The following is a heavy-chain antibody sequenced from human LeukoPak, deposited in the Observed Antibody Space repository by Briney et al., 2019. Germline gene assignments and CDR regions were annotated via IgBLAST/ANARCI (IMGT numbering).Heavy chain of an antibody. CDR2: ISSSSSYI. V-gene: IGHV3-21*01. CDR1: GFTFSSYS. J-gene: IGHJ4*02. D-gene: IGHD3-16*01. Sequence: PGGSLRLFCAASGFTFSSYSMNWVRQAPGKGLEWVSSISSSSSYIYYADSVKGRFTISRDNAKNSLYLQMNSLRAEDTAVYYCARDPGSWGSYFDYWGQGTLVTVSS. CDR3: ARDPGSWGSYFDY.